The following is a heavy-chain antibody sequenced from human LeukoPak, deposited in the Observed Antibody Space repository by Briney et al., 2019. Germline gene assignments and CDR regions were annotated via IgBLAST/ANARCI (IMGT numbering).Heavy chain of an antibody. Sequence: ASVKVSCKASGYTFTGYYMHWVRQAPGQGLEWMGWINPNSGGTNYAQKFQGRVTMTRDTSISTAYMELSRLRSDDTAVYYCARKAYYDSSGYVFDYWGQGTLVTVSS. CDR2: INPNSGGT. V-gene: IGHV1-2*02. CDR1: GYTFTGYY. D-gene: IGHD3-22*01. CDR3: ARKAYYDSSGYVFDY. J-gene: IGHJ4*02.